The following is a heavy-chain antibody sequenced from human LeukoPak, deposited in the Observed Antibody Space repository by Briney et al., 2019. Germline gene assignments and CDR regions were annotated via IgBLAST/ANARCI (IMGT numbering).Heavy chain of an antibody. D-gene: IGHD1-1*01. Sequence: GGSLRLSCAASGFTFSSYSMNWVRQAPGKGLEWVSSVTRNSTYIYYADSLKGRFTISRDNAKNSLYLQMNSLRAEDTAVYYCARDRIGQRGWNRVDIWGQGTMVTVSS. CDR3: ARDRIGQRGWNRVDI. V-gene: IGHV3-21*01. J-gene: IGHJ3*02. CDR2: VTRNSTYI. CDR1: GFTFSSYS.